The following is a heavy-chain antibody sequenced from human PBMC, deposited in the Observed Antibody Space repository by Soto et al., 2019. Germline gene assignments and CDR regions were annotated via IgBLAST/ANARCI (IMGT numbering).Heavy chain of an antibody. D-gene: IGHD6-6*01. CDR1: GFTFRSYA. Sequence: GGSLRLSCAGSGFTFRSYAMSWVRQAPGRGLEWVSGISGSGSNTYYADSVKGRFTISRGNSNNTLYLQVNSLRAEDTAVYYCARGYGSSAPYFDYWGQGTLVTVSS. V-gene: IGHV3-23*01. J-gene: IGHJ4*02. CDR3: ARGYGSSAPYFDY. CDR2: ISGSGSNT.